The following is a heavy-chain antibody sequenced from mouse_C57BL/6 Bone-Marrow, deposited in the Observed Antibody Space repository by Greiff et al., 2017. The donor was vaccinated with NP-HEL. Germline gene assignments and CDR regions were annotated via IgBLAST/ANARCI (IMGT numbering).Heavy chain of an antibody. V-gene: IGHV5-6*01. CDR2: ISSGGSYT. CDR1: GFTFSSYG. CDR3: ARHYYSNYFDY. J-gene: IGHJ2*01. Sequence: EVKLVESGGDLVKPGGSLKLSCAASGFTFSSYGMSWVRQTPDQRLEWVATISSGGSYTYYPDSVKGRFTISRDNAKNTLYLQMSSLKSEDTAMYYCARHYYSNYFDYWGQGTTLTVSS. D-gene: IGHD2-5*01.